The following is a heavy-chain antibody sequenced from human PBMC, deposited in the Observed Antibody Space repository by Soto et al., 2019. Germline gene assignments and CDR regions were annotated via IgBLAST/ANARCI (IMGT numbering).Heavy chain of an antibody. CDR2: ILVDGRT. CDR3: AKATATGGGAFDI. J-gene: IGHJ3*02. V-gene: IGHV3-23*01. D-gene: IGHD2-8*02. CDR1: GFICSSYD. Sequence: GGSLRLSCAASGFICSSYDMSWVRQAPGKGLEWVSTILVDGRTFYVDSVKGRFTISRDSSQNTVYLQMNSLTAGDTALYYCAKATATGGGAFDICGQGAMVTVSS.